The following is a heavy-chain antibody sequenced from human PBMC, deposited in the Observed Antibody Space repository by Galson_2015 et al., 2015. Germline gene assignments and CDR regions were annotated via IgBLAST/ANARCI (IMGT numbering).Heavy chain of an antibody. Sequence: SVKVSCKASGGTFSIFAISWVRQAPGQRLEWMGGLLPIYGTPNYAQKFQGRVTITADESTSTAYMELSSLTSEDTAVFYCATSNADVYCSGGSCYLDSWGQGTLVTV. CDR1: GGTFSIFA. J-gene: IGHJ4*02. CDR3: ATSNADVYCSGGSCYLDS. CDR2: LLPIYGTP. D-gene: IGHD2-15*01. V-gene: IGHV1-69*13.